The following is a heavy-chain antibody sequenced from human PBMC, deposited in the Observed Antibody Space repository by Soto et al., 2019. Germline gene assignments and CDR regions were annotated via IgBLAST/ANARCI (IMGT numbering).Heavy chain of an antibody. CDR1: GGSFSGYY. CDR2: ITHSGST. J-gene: IGHJ4*02. Sequence: PSETLSLTCAVYGGSFSGYYWTWIRQPPGKGLEWIGEITHSGSTNYNPSLKSRVTISVDASKNQFSLNLNSVTAADTAVYYCARSSVRGWSNWGQGTLVTVSS. D-gene: IGHD3-10*02. V-gene: IGHV4-34*01. CDR3: ARSSVRGWSN.